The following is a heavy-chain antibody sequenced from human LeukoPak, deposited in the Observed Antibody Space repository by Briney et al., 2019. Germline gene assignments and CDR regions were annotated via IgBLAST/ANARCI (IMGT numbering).Heavy chain of an antibody. CDR1: GLTFSSYA. J-gene: IGHJ5*02. V-gene: IGHV3-23*01. D-gene: IGHD3-10*01. Sequence: PGGSLRLSCAASGLTFSSYAMSWVRQAPGKGLEWVSAISGSGGSTYYADSVKGRFTISRDNSKNTLYLQMNSLRAEDTAVYYCAKGPPGVRGVIGWFDPWGQGTLVTVSS. CDR3: AKGPPGVRGVIGWFDP. CDR2: ISGSGGST.